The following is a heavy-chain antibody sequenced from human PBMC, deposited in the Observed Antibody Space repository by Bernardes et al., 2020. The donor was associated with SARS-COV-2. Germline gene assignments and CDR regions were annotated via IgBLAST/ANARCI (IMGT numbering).Heavy chain of an antibody. CDR3: ASVFWDYYDSSGPVSPFDS. J-gene: IGHJ4*02. Sequence: SQTLSLTCTVSGGSISRSNYYWGWIRQSPGKGLEWIGSTHYFGNTYYNPSLKSRVSISIDTSKNQVSLKLSSVTAADTALYICASVFWDYYDSSGPVSPFDSWSQGTLVTGSS. CDR2: THYFGNT. V-gene: IGHV4-39*01. D-gene: IGHD3-22*01. CDR1: GGSISRSNYY.